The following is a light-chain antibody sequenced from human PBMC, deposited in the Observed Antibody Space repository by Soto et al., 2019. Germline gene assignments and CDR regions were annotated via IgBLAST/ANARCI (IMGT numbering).Light chain of an antibody. CDR3: QQLNSYLT. CDR2: AAS. Sequence: IQLTQSPSSLSASVGDRVTITCRASQGISSYLAWYQQKPGKAPKLLIYAASTLQSGVPSRFSGSGYGTDFTLTIASLQPEDFATYYCQQLNSYLTFGQGTRLEIK. J-gene: IGKJ5*01. CDR1: QGISSY. V-gene: IGKV1-9*01.